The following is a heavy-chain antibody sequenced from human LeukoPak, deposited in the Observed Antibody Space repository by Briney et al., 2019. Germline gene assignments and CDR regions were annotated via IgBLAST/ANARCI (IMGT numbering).Heavy chain of an antibody. J-gene: IGHJ3*02. CDR2: IYYSGSA. CDR1: GGSISSYY. CDR3: ARAGGVAPDAFDI. Sequence: SETLSLTCTVSGGSISSYYWSWIRQPPGKGLEWIGYIYYSGSANYNPSLKSRVTISVDTSKNQFSLKLSSVTAADTAVYYCARAGGVAPDAFDIWGQGTMVTVSS. V-gene: IGHV4-59*01. D-gene: IGHD1-26*01.